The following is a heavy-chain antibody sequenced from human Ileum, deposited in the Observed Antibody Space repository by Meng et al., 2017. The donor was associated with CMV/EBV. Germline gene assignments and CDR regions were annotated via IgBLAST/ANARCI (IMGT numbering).Heavy chain of an antibody. Sequence: SCKASGYTFTAYYMQWVRQDPGQGLGWMGWLNPNGDTKYGQKFQGRVNMTRDTSISTAYMELSNLRSKDTAVYYCARDQGPSRGWFEPWGQGTLVTVSS. D-gene: IGHD3-10*01. V-gene: IGHV1-2*02. CDR2: LNPNGDT. CDR1: GYTFTAYY. CDR3: ARDQGPSRGWFEP. J-gene: IGHJ5*02.